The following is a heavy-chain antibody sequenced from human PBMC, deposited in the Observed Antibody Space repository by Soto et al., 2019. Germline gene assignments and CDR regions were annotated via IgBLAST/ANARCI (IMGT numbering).Heavy chain of an antibody. Sequence: KTSETLSLTCAVYGGSFSGYYWSWIRQPPGKGLEWIGGINHSGSTNYNPSLKSRVTISVDTSKNQFSLKLSSVTAADTAVYYCARGSRIWGYYYYGMDVWGQGTTVTVSS. CDR3: ARGSRIWGYYYYGMDV. CDR1: GGSFSGYY. D-gene: IGHD3-16*01. V-gene: IGHV4-34*01. CDR2: INHSGST. J-gene: IGHJ6*02.